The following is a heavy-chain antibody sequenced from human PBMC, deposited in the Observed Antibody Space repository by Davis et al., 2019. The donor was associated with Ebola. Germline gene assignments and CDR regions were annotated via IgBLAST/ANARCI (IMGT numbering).Heavy chain of an antibody. J-gene: IGHJ4*02. D-gene: IGHD4-23*01. Sequence: PGGSLRLSCAASGFTVSSNYMSWVRQAPGKGLEWVSVIYSGGSTYYADSVKGRFTISRDNSKNTLYLQMNSLRAEDTAVYYCAREGLMTTVAYWGQGTLVTVSS. V-gene: IGHV3-53*01. CDR2: IYSGGST. CDR3: AREGLMTTVAY. CDR1: GFTVSSNY.